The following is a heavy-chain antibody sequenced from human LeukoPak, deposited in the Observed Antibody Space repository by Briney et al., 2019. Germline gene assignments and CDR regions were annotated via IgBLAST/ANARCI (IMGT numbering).Heavy chain of an antibody. Sequence: GASVKVSCKASGGTFSSYAISWVRQAPGQGLEWMGGIIPIFGTANYAQKFQGRVTITTDESTSTAYMELSSLRSEDTAVYYCATMTVAGLFDYWGQGTLVTVSS. J-gene: IGHJ4*02. V-gene: IGHV1-69*05. CDR2: IIPIFGTA. CDR3: ATMTVAGLFDY. CDR1: GGTFSSYA. D-gene: IGHD6-19*01.